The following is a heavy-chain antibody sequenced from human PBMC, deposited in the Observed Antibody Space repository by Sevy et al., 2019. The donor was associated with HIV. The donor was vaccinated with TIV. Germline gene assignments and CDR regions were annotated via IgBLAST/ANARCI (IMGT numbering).Heavy chain of an antibody. CDR3: ARAGTLYSGYTYGSIDF. V-gene: IGHV1-2*02. CDR1: GYTFTGDY. J-gene: IGHJ4*02. CDR2: INPKRGDT. Sequence: ASVKVSCKASGYTFTGDYMHWVRQTPGQGLEGMGWINPKRGDTKSAQRFQGRVTMTRDTSISTAYMELSRLRSDDTAVYYCARAGTLYSGYTYGSIDFWGQGTLVTVSS. D-gene: IGHD5-18*01.